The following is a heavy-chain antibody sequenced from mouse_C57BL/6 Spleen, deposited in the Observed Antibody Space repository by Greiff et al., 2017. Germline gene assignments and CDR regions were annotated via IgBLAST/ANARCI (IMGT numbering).Heavy chain of an antibody. J-gene: IGHJ2*01. CDR1: GYTFTSYW. V-gene: IGHV1-64*01. CDR2: IHPNSGST. D-gene: IGHD1-1*01. Sequence: VQLQQPGAELVKPGASVKLSCKASGYTFTSYWMHWVKQRPGQGLEWIGMIHPNSGSTNYNEKFKSKATLTVDKSSSTAYMQLSSLTSEDSAVYCCARITTVVAKGYWGQGTTRTVSS. CDR3: ARITTVVAKGY.